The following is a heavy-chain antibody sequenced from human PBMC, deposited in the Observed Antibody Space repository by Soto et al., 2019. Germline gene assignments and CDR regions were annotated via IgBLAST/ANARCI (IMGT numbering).Heavy chain of an antibody. CDR3: ARGLWGSHRDAFDI. J-gene: IGHJ3*02. D-gene: IGHD3-16*02. CDR1: GDSMSTYY. V-gene: IGHV4-4*07. Sequence: SETLSLTCTVSGDSMSTYYWNWIRQSAEKGLEWIGRISATGTTTYIPSLKSRITLSVDTSKNQFSLKLSSVTAADTAVYYCARGLWGSHRDAFDIWGQGTMVTVSS. CDR2: ISATGTT.